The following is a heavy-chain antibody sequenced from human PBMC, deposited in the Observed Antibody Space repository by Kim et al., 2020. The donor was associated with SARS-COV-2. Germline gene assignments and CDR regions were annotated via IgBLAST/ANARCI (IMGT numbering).Heavy chain of an antibody. CDR1: GGSISSSNYY. CDR2: FYYSGST. J-gene: IGHJ4*02. CDR3: ATELGATSFDY. V-gene: IGHV4-39*07. Sequence: SETLSLTCTVSGGSISSSNYYWGWIRQPPGKGLEWIGNFYYSGSTYYNPSLKSRVTISVDTSKNQFSLKLSSVTAVDTAVYYCATELGATSFDYWGQGTLVTVSS. D-gene: IGHD1-26*01.